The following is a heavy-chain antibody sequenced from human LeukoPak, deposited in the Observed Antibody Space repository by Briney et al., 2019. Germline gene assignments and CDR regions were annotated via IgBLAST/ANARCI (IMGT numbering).Heavy chain of an antibody. D-gene: IGHD1-26*01. CDR3: ARRSGGYFAFDI. CDR2: IYPGDSAI. Sequence: GESLKISCKGAGYSFTNNWIGWVRQMPGKGLEWIGIIYPGDSAIKYSPSFQGQVTISVDKSISTAYLQWSSLKASDTAMYYCARRSGGYFAFDIWGQGTMVTVSS. V-gene: IGHV5-51*01. J-gene: IGHJ3*02. CDR1: GYSFTNNW.